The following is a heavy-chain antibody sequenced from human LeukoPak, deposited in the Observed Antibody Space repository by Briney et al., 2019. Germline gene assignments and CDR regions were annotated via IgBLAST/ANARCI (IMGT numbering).Heavy chain of an antibody. D-gene: IGHD4-17*01. J-gene: IGHJ4*02. CDR3: AKTTTDYYFDY. V-gene: IGHV3-21*04. CDR1: GFTFSSYS. CDR2: ISSSSSYI. Sequence: GGSLRLSCAASGFTFSSYSMNWVRQAPGKGLEWVSSISSSSSYIYYADSVKGRFTISRDNSKNTLYLQMNSLRAEDTAVYYCAKTTTDYYFDYWGQGTLVTVSS.